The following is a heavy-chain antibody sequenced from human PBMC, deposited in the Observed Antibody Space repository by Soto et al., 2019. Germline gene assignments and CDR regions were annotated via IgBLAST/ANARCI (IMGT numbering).Heavy chain of an antibody. CDR1: GGSISSSNW. J-gene: IGHJ4*02. CDR3: ARGGLSGRGYFDY. Sequence: PSETLSLTCAVSGGSISSSNWWSWVRQPPGKGLEWIGEIYHSGSTNYNPSLKSRVTTSVDKSKNQFSLKLSSVTAADTAVYYCARGGLSGRGYFDYWGQGTLVTVSS. CDR2: IYHSGST. V-gene: IGHV4-4*02. D-gene: IGHD2-15*01.